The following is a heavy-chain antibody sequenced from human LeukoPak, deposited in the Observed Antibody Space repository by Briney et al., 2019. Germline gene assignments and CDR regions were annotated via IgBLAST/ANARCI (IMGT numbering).Heavy chain of an antibody. Sequence: SETLSLTCTVSGGSISSSSYYWGWIRQPPGKGLEWIGSIYYSGSTYFNPSLKSRLTISVDTSKNQFSLKVSSVTAADTAVYYCARRSRGPTGDDYWGQGTLVTVSS. V-gene: IGHV4-39*01. CDR1: GGSISSSSYY. CDR3: ARRSRGPTGDDY. CDR2: IYYSGST. J-gene: IGHJ4*02. D-gene: IGHD3-16*01.